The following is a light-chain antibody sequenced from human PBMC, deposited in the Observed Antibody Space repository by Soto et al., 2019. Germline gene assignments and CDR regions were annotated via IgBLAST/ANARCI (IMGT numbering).Light chain of an antibody. Sequence: EIVLTQSPATLSLSPGERATLSCRASQSVSSSYLAWYQQKPGQAPRLLIYGASSRATGIPDRFSGSGSGTDFTLTIRRLEPEDFAVYYCQQYGSSPYTFGQGTKVDI. V-gene: IGKV3-20*01. J-gene: IGKJ2*01. CDR1: QSVSSSY. CDR2: GAS. CDR3: QQYGSSPYT.